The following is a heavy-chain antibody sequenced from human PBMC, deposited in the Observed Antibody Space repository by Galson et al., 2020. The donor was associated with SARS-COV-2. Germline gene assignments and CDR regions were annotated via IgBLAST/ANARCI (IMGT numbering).Heavy chain of an antibody. J-gene: IGHJ5*02. V-gene: IGHV1-8*01. CDR3: ARSYDDFATWFAP. CDR2: MNPHSGNT. Sequence: ASVKVSCKASGYTFTNYEINWVRQAPGQGREGMGWMNPHSGNTGYAQKFQGRVTMTRTTSISTAYMELNSLTSEDTAVDYCARSYDDFATWFAPWGQGTLVTVSS. CDR1: GYTFTNYE. D-gene: IGHD4-17*01.